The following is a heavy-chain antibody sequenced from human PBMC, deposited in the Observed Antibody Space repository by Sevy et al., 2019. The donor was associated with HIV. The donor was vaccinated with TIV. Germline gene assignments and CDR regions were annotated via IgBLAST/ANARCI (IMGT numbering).Heavy chain of an antibody. D-gene: IGHD2-21*01. CDR3: ARLRVIASAPYYFDY. Sequence: GGSLRLSCAASGLIFSDYYMGWVRQAPGKGLEWVADISSGNTYTNYADSVKGRFTISRDNAKKSLYLQKNTLRAEDTAVYYCARLRVIASAPYYFDYWGQGALVTVSS. V-gene: IGHV3-11*06. CDR2: ISSGNTYT. CDR1: GLIFSDYY. J-gene: IGHJ4*02.